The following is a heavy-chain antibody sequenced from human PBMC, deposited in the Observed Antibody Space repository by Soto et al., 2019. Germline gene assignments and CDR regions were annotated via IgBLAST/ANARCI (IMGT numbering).Heavy chain of an antibody. Sequence: QVTLKESGPVLVNPTETLTLRCTVSGLSITDSEMGVSWIRQPPGQPLEWLAHIDSSGEKSYRTFLKSRLAISKDTSKSQIVLTMTNMDPAGTATYYCARRHLGVAVSPWFDPWGQGIPVTVSS. CDR3: ARRHLGVAVSPWFDP. J-gene: IGHJ5*02. CDR1: GLSITDSEMG. CDR2: IDSSGEK. D-gene: IGHD3-16*01. V-gene: IGHV2-26*01.